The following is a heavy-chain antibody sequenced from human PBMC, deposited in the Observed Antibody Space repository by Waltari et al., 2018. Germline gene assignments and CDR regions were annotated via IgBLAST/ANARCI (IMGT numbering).Heavy chain of an antibody. D-gene: IGHD7-27*01. J-gene: IGHJ4*02. Sequence: EVQLVESGGGLVQPGGSLSLSFAASGFTFSTYWMTWVRQTPGKGLECVANINPDGSEKYYVDSVKGRFTISRDNSKNSLYLQMNSLRAEDTSVYYCARDLNWDTYWGQGALVTVSS. CDR2: INPDGSEK. V-gene: IGHV3-7*01. CDR1: GFTFSTYW. CDR3: ARDLNWDTY.